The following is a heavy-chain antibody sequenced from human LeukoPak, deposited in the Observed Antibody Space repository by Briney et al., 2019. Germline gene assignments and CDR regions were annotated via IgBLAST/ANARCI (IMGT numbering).Heavy chain of an antibody. CDR1: GFTFISYA. D-gene: IGHD5-18*01. Sequence: PGGSLRLSCAASGFTFISYALHWVRQAPGKGLEWVAVISYDGTNKYYADSVKGRFTISRDNSKNTLYLQMNSLRAEDTAVYYCARVGRGYSFKVYYFDYWGQGTLVTFSS. CDR2: ISYDGTNK. CDR3: ARVGRGYSFKVYYFDY. V-gene: IGHV3-30*04. J-gene: IGHJ4*02.